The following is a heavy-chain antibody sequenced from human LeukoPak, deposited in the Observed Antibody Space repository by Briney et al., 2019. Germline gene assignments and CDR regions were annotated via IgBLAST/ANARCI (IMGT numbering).Heavy chain of an antibody. CDR2: INPNSGGT. J-gene: IGHJ5*02. Sequence: GASVKVSCKASGYTFTGYYMHWVRQAPGQGLEWMGWINPNSGGTNYAQKFQGRVTMTRDTSISTAYMELSRLRSDDTAVYYCAREPFITMVRGVSLANWFDPWGQGTLVTVSS. CDR1: GYTFTGYY. D-gene: IGHD3-10*01. V-gene: IGHV1-2*02. CDR3: AREPFITMVRGVSLANWFDP.